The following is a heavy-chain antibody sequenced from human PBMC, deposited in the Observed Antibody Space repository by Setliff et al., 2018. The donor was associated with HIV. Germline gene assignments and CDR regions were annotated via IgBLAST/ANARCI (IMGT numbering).Heavy chain of an antibody. Sequence: SETLSLTCTVSGDSISSYYWSWIRQPPGKGLECIGHLYHSGSTHYSPSLKSRVTMSVATSKNQFSLKLTAVTAADTAVYYCARSLIVPAALGDYFDYWGQGTLVTVS. CDR3: ARSLIVPAALGDYFDY. J-gene: IGHJ4*02. CDR1: GDSISSYY. D-gene: IGHD2-2*01. CDR2: LYHSGST. V-gene: IGHV4-59*01.